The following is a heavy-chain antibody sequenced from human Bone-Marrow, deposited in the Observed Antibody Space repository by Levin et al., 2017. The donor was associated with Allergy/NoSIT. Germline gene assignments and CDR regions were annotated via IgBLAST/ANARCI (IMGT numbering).Heavy chain of an antibody. D-gene: IGHD6-19*01. Sequence: SLKISCVASGFTFDNFGMHWVRQAPGKGLEWVSGISWNGGYTGYADSVKGRFTISRDNGKNSMYLEMNSLRDEDTAVYYCAREYYDSGWTDAFDIWGQGTMVTVSS. CDR3: AREYYDSGWTDAFDI. J-gene: IGHJ3*02. CDR1: GFTFDNFG. V-gene: IGHV3-9*01. CDR2: ISWNGGYT.